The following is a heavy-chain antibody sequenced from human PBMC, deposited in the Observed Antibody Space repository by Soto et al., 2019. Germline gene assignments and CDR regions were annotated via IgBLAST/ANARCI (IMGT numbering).Heavy chain of an antibody. CDR1: SGSFSTYY. CDR3: ASQKLDVPAFFDY. J-gene: IGHJ4*01. Sequence: TSETLSLTCAVDSGSFSTYYCSWTRQPPGKGLEWIGEIHPSGDTDYNPSLSNRVTISLDTSRNQFFLNLTFVTAADTAVYYCASQKLDVPAFFDYWGHGTLVTVSS. D-gene: IGHD1-1*01. V-gene: IGHV4-34*01. CDR2: IHPSGDT.